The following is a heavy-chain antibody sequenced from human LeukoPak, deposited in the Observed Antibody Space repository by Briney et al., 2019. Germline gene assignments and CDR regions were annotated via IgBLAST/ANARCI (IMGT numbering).Heavy chain of an antibody. Sequence: GGSLRLSRAASGFTFSSYWMSWVRQAPGKGLEWVANINQGGSQKHYVDSVKGRLTISRDNAKNLLYLQMDSLRAEDTAVYYCAGGPGFLIDCWGQGSLVTVPS. D-gene: IGHD3-3*01. J-gene: IGHJ4*02. V-gene: IGHV3-7*01. CDR3: AGGPGFLIDC. CDR2: INQGGSQK. CDR1: GFTFSSYW.